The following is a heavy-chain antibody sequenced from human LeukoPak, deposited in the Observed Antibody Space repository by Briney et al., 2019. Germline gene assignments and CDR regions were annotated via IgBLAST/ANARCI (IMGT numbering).Heavy chain of an antibody. V-gene: IGHV1-69*13. Sequence: SVKVSCKASGYTFTSYGISWVRQAPGQGLEWMGGIIPIFGTANYAQKFQGRVTITADESTSTAYMELSSLRSEDTAVYYCAREAQGYYDSSGYGGRYYYYYYGMDVWGQGTTVTVSS. CDR2: IIPIFGTA. CDR3: AREAQGYYDSSGYGGRYYYYYYGMDV. J-gene: IGHJ6*02. CDR1: GYTFTSYG. D-gene: IGHD3-22*01.